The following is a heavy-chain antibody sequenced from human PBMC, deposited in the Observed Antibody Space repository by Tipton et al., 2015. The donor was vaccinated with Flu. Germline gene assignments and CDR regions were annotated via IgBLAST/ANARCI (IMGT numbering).Heavy chain of an antibody. Sequence: SLRPSCAASGFAVSSNSMSWVRQAPGKGLEWISLIYSAGSTYYADSVKGRFTISRDNSKNTVFLQMNTLRAEDTAVYYCARVLSSEYYYGMDVWGQGTTVTVSS. CDR1: GFAVSSNS. V-gene: IGHV3-53*01. D-gene: IGHD3-16*02. CDR3: ARVLSSEYYYGMDV. CDR2: IYSAGST. J-gene: IGHJ6*02.